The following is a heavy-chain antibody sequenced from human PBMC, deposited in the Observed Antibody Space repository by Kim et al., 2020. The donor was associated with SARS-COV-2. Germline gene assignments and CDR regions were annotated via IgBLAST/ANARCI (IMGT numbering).Heavy chain of an antibody. CDR3: ARRRPAHCSGGSCYSDAFDI. J-gene: IGHJ3*02. Sequence: GGSLRLSCAASGFTFSSYSMNWVRQAPGKGLEWVSSISSSSSYIYYADSVKGRFTISRDNAKNSLYLQMNSLRAEDTAVYYCARRRPAHCSGGSCYSDAFDIWGQGTMVTVSS. D-gene: IGHD2-15*01. CDR1: GFTFSSYS. CDR2: ISSSSSYI. V-gene: IGHV3-21*01.